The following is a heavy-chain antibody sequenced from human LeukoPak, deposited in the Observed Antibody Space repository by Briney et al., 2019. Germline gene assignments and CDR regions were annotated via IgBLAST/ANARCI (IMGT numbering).Heavy chain of an antibody. CDR1: GGSITSPENY. V-gene: IGHV4-39*02. CDR2: IYYSGDT. Sequence: SETLSLTCTVSGGSITSPENYWGWVRQPPGKGLEWIGNIYYSGDTYYNSSLRSRVTCYVDTSQNHFSLRLTSMAAADTAVYCCASIFYYSVPFWGQGALVIVSS. CDR3: ASIFYYSVPF. D-gene: IGHD3-10*02. J-gene: IGHJ4*02.